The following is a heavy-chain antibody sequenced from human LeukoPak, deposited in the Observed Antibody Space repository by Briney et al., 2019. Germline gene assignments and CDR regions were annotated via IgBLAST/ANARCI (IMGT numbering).Heavy chain of an antibody. CDR2: SSSSTTTM. J-gene: IGHJ3*01. V-gene: IGHV3-48*02. CDR3: ARGRDYAFDV. D-gene: IGHD3-10*01. CDR1: GVTLRSES. Sequence: GRSLRLSCAASGVTLRSESMNWVRQAPGKGLEWISHSSSSTTTMYYADSVKGRFTTSRDNTKNSLYLQLESLRDEDTAIYYCARGRDYAFDVWGQGTMVTVSS.